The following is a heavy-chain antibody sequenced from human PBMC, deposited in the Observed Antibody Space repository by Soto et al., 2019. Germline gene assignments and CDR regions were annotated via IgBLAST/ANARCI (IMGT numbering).Heavy chain of an antibody. CDR3: ANSPRAYCGGDCYARLYYYYGMDV. Sequence: GASVKVSCKASGGTFSSYAISWVRQAPGQGLEWMGGNIPIFGTANYAQKFQGRVTITADKSTSTAYMELSSLRSEDTAVYYCANSPRAYCGGDCYARLYYYYGMDVWGQGTTVTVSS. V-gene: IGHV1-69*06. CDR2: NIPIFGTA. CDR1: GGTFSSYA. D-gene: IGHD2-21*02. J-gene: IGHJ6*02.